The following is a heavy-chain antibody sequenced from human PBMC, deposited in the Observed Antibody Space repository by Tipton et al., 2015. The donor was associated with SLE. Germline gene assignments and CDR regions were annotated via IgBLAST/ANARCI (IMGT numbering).Heavy chain of an antibody. CDR1: GGSFSGYY. CDR2: INHSGST. Sequence: TLSLTCAVYGGSFSGYYWSWIRQPPGKGLEWIGEINHSGSTNYNPSLKSRVTISVDTSKNQFSLKLSSVTAADTAVYYCARSYSSGWLFDYWGQGTLVTVSS. CDR3: ARSYSSGWLFDY. J-gene: IGHJ4*02. V-gene: IGHV4-34*01. D-gene: IGHD6-19*01.